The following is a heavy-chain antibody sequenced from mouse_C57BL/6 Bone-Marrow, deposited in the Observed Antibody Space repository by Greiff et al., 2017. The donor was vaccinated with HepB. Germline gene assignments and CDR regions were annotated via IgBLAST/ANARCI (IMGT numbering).Heavy chain of an antibody. Sequence: VQLQQPGAELVMPGASVKLSCKASGYTFTSYWMHWVKQRPGQGLEWIGEIDPSDSYTNYNQKFKGKSTLNVNKSSSTAYMPLSSLTSEDSAVYYCAREGGVVAPFDYWGQGTTLTVSS. CDR2: IDPSDSYT. CDR3: AREGGVVAPFDY. CDR1: GYTFTSYW. D-gene: IGHD1-1*01. V-gene: IGHV1-69*01. J-gene: IGHJ2*01.